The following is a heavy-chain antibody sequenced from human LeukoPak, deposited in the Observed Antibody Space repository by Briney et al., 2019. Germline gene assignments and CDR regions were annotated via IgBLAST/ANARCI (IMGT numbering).Heavy chain of an antibody. CDR1: GGSISSYY. J-gene: IGHJ4*02. CDR2: IYYSGST. V-gene: IGHV4-59*08. CDR3: ARSVLRYLDWLPTYYFDY. Sequence: SETLSLTRTVSGGSISSYYWSWIRQPPGKGLEWIGYIYYSGSTNYNPSLKSRVTISVDTSKNQFSLKLSSVTAADTAVYYCARSVLRYLDWLPTYYFDYWGQGTLVTVSS. D-gene: IGHD3-9*01.